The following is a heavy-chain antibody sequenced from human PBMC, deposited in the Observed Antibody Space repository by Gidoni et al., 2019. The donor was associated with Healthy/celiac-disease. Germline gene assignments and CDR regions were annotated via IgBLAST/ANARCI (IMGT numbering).Heavy chain of an antibody. V-gene: IGHV4-39*01. CDR2: IYYSGST. CDR1: GGSISSSSYY. D-gene: IGHD6-13*01. CDR3: ARQSIAAAGTWWKGHFDY. Sequence: QLQLQESGPGLVKPSETLSLACTVSGGSISSSSYYWGWIRQPPGKGLEWIGSIYYSGSTYYNPSLKSRVTISVDTSKNQFSLKLSSVTAADTAVYYCARQSIAAAGTWWKGHFDYWGQGTLVTVSS. J-gene: IGHJ4*02.